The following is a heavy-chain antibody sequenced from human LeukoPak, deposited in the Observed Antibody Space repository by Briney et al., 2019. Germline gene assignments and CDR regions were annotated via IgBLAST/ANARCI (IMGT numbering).Heavy chain of an antibody. Sequence: NPGGSLRLSCAASGFTFSSYSMNWVRQAPGKGLEWVSSISSSSSYIYYADSVKGRFTISRDNAKNSLYLQMNSLRAEDTAVYYCARDGDGVVGATTAMDYWGQGTLVTVSS. J-gene: IGHJ4*02. CDR1: GFTFSSYS. V-gene: IGHV3-21*01. CDR2: ISSSSSYI. D-gene: IGHD1-26*01. CDR3: ARDGDGVVGATTAMDY.